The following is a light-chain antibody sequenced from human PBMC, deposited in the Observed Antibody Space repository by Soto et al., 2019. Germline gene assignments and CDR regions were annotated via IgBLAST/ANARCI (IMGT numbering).Light chain of an antibody. V-gene: IGLV1-44*01. CDR1: TSKIGTYT. J-gene: IGLJ3*02. CDR3: AAWDDSVNGVV. CDR2: RDD. Sequence: QSVLTQSPSLSGTPGQGVTISCSGGTSKIGTYTVNWYQQLPGTAPKVLIYRDDQRPSGGADRFSGSKSGTSASLAISGLQSEDEADYYCAAWDDSVNGVVFGGGTKLTVL.